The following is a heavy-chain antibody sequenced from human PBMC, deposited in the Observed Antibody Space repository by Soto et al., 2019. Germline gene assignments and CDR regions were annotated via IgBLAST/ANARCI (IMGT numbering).Heavy chain of an antibody. Sequence: EVQLLESGGGLVQPGGSLRLSCTGSGFTFSSYAMNWVRQAPGKGLECVSTISGSGGTTYYADSVKGRFTISRDNSKNTLYLQISSLRAEDTAVYYCAKNGRAAPMYNWFDPWGQGTLVTVSS. CDR2: ISGSGGTT. CDR3: AKNGRAAPMYNWFDP. D-gene: IGHD6-13*01. V-gene: IGHV3-23*01. J-gene: IGHJ5*02. CDR1: GFTFSSYA.